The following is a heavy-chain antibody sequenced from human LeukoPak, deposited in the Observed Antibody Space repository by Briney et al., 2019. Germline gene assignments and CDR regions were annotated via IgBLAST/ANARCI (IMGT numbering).Heavy chain of an antibody. D-gene: IGHD5-24*01. CDR1: KFSFINYG. Sequence: GGALRLSCAASKFSFINYGMHWVRQAPGKGLEWVAFIRYDGTNKMYADSVKGRFTISRDNSQNTLYLRMNNLSSEDTAVYYCARDLGDGYNHVHFDYWGQGTLVTVSS. CDR2: IRYDGTNK. V-gene: IGHV3-30*02. CDR3: ARDLGDGYNHVHFDY. J-gene: IGHJ4*02.